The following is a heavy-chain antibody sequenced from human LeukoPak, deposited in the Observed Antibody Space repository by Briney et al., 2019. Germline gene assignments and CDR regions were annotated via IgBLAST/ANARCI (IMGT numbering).Heavy chain of an antibody. D-gene: IGHD2-15*01. CDR1: GGSISSSSYY. CDR3: ATRPVVVVAAADDAFDI. Sequence: SETLSLTCTVSGGSISSSSYYWGWIRQPPGKGLGWIGSIYYSGSTYYNPSLKSRVTISVDTSKNQFSLKLSSVTAADTAVYYCATRPVVVVAAADDAFDIWGQGTMVTVSS. J-gene: IGHJ3*02. CDR2: IYYSGST. V-gene: IGHV4-39*01.